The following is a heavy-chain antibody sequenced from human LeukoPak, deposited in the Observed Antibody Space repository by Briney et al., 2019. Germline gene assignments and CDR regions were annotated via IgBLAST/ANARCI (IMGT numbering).Heavy chain of an antibody. CDR3: ARPPYVRGPLDV. D-gene: IGHD3-10*01. J-gene: IGHJ6*02. CDR2: ISSSSSYI. CDR1: GFTFSSYS. Sequence: PGGSLRLSCAASGFTFSSYSMNWVRQAPGKGLEWVSSISSSSSYIYYADSVKGRFTISRDNAKNSLYLQMYSLRAEDTAVYYCARPPYVRGPLDVWGQGTTVTVSS. V-gene: IGHV3-21*01.